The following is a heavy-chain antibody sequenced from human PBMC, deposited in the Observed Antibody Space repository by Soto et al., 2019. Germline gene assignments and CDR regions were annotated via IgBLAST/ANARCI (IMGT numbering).Heavy chain of an antibody. CDR2: IIPIFGTA. V-gene: IGHV1-69*01. CDR1: GGTFSSYA. Sequence: QVQLVQSGAEVKKPGSSVKVSCKASGGTFSSYAISWVRQAPGQGLEWMGGIIPIFGTANYAQKFQGRVTITADESTSIAYMELSSLRSEDTAVYYCARDRGPDEDGGNPLLEGDYYYGMDVWGQGTTVTVSS. J-gene: IGHJ6*02. D-gene: IGHD2-15*01. CDR3: ARDRGPDEDGGNPLLEGDYYYGMDV.